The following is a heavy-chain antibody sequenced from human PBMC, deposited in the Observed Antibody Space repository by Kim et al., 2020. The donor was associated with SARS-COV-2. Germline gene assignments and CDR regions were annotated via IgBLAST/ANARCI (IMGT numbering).Heavy chain of an antibody. D-gene: IGHD5-18*01. CDR3: ARLGSPQFWLHRPLVY. CDR1: GFIFSSYA. CDR2: ISGSGSNT. J-gene: IGHJ4*02. Sequence: GGSLRLSCAASGFIFSSYAMSWVRQAPGKGLEVVSAISGSGSNTHYADSVKGRFTISRDNSKNTVYLQMNSLRAEDTAVYYCARLGSPQFWLHRPLVYWGRGPVLTVS. V-gene: IGHV3-23*01.